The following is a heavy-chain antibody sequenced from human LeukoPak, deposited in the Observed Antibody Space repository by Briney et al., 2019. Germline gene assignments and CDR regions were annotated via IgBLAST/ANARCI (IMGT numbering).Heavy chain of an antibody. Sequence: SVKVSCKASGGTFSSYAISWVRQAPGQGLEWMGGIIPIFGTANYAQKFQGRVTITADESTSTAYMELSSLRSEDTAVYYCARAYDFWSGYHFIEFDYWGQGTLVTVSS. V-gene: IGHV1-69*01. D-gene: IGHD3-3*01. CDR2: IIPIFGTA. CDR1: GGTFSSYA. J-gene: IGHJ4*02. CDR3: ARAYDFWSGYHFIEFDY.